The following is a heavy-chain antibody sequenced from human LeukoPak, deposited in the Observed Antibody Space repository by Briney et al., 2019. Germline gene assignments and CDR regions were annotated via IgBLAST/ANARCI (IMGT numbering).Heavy chain of an antibody. CDR3: AKETRYSSSWYVVGYYYYGMDV. CDR1: GFTFSSYG. CDR2: ISYDGSNK. V-gene: IGHV3-30*18. Sequence: GGSPRLSCAASGFTFSSYGMHWVRQAPRKGPEWEAVISYDGSNKYYADSVKGRFTISRDNSKNTLYLQMNSLRAEDTAAYYCAKETRYSSSWYVVGYYYYGMDVWGKGTTVTVSS. J-gene: IGHJ6*04. D-gene: IGHD6-13*01.